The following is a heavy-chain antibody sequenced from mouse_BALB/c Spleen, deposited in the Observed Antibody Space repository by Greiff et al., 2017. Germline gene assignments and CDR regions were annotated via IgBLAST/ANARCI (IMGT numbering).Heavy chain of an antibody. D-gene: IGHD2-4*01. CDR3: ARERGMIRYAMDY. CDR1: GYAFSSYW. Sequence: QVQLQQSGAELVRPGSSVKISCKASGYAFSSYWMNWVKQRPGQGLEWIGQIYPGDGDTNYNGKFKGKATLTADKSSSTAYMQLSSLTSEDSAVYFCARERGMIRYAMDYWGQGTSVTVSS. J-gene: IGHJ4*01. CDR2: IYPGDGDT. V-gene: IGHV1-80*01.